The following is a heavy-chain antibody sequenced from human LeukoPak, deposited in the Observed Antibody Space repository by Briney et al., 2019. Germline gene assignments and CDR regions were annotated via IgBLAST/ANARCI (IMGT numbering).Heavy chain of an antibody. D-gene: IGHD3-22*01. V-gene: IGHV3-30-3*01. CDR1: GFTFSNYA. J-gene: IGHJ4*02. CDR3: ARDFSGYYSIDY. Sequence: GGSLRLSCAASGFTFSNYAIHWVRQAPGKGLEWVTVSHDGGNKDYTDSVKGRFTISRDNSKNTLYLQMNSLRAEDTVVYYCARDFSGYYSIDYWGQGTLVTVSS. CDR2: SHDGGNK.